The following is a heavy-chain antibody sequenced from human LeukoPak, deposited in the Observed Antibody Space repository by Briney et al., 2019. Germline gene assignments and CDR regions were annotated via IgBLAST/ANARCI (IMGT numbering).Heavy chain of an antibody. CDR1: CVYISSGTYY. V-gene: IGHV4-61*02. CDR3: ARERVVGATPVDY. CDR2: IYTSGST. J-gene: IGHJ4*02. D-gene: IGHD1-26*01. Sequence: SETLSLTCCVSCVYISSGTYYWSWIRQPAGTGLEWIGRIYTSGSTNYNPSLKSRVTISVDTSKNQFSLKLSSVTAADTAVYYCARERVVGATPVDYWGQGTLVTVSS.